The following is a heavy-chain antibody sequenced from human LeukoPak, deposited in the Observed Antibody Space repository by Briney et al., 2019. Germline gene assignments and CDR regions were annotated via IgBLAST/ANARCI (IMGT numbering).Heavy chain of an antibody. V-gene: IGHV6-1*01. CDR2: TYYRSTWYN. CDR3: ARRLTQYDCFDP. D-gene: IGHD2-2*01. J-gene: IGHJ5*02. CDR1: GGSVSSNSVT. Sequence: SQTLSLTCAISGGSVSSNSVTWNLIRHSPSRGLEWLGRTYYRSTWYNDYAVSVRGRITVNPDTSKNQFSLHLNSVTPEDTAVYYCARRLTQYDCFDPWGQGILVTVSS.